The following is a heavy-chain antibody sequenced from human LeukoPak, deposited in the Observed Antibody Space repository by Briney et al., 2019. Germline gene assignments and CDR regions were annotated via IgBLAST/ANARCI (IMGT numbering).Heavy chain of an antibody. CDR2: VYHDGRT. CDR3: ARGRKYTSGYRVTELGSGYSDY. Sequence: SETLSLTCTVSGYSISSGYYWAWLRPSPGKGLEWIGNVYHDGRTYYNPSLKSRVTISVDTSTNQFSLKLSSVTAADTAVYYCARGRKYTSGYRVTELGSGYSDYWGQGTLVTVSS. D-gene: IGHD5-18*01. CDR1: GYSISSGYY. J-gene: IGHJ4*02. V-gene: IGHV4-38-2*02.